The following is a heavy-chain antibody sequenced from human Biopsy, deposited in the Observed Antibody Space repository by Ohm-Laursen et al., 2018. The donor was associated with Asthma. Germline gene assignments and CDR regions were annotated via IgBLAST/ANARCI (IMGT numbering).Heavy chain of an antibody. CDR3: ARCQVGYSSGWSLLLKKIYYSGMDV. V-gene: IGHV1-24*01. CDR1: GYSLTGLS. CDR2: HDHEEGGT. D-gene: IGHD6-19*01. J-gene: IGHJ6*02. Sequence: SVKVSCKISGYSLTGLSMHWVRQAPGQGLEWMGGHDHEEGGTVNARRFQGRVTITADESTSTAYMEVTSLRSEDTAIYYCARCQVGYSSGWSLLLKKIYYSGMDVWGQGTAVTVSS.